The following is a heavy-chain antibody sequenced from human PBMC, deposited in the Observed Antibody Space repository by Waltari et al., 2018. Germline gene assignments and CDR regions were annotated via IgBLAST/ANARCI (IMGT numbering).Heavy chain of an antibody. J-gene: IGHJ4*02. CDR2: ISYDGSNK. CDR3: ATAYSSSWYFSYYYFDY. D-gene: IGHD6-13*01. V-gene: IGHV3-30*03. Sequence: QVQLVESGGGVVQPGRSLRLSCAASGFTFSSYGMHWVRQAPVKGLEWVEVISYDGSNKYYADSVKGRFTISRDNSKNTLYLQMNSLRAEDTAVYYCATAYSSSWYFSYYYFDYWGQGTLVIVSS. CDR1: GFTFSSYG.